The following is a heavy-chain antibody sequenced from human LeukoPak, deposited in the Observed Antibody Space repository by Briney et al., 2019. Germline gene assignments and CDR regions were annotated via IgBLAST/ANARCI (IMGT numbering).Heavy chain of an antibody. Sequence: SETLSLTCTVSGGSISSYYWSWIRQPPGKGLEWIGYIYYSGDTNYSPPLKSRVTISVDTSKNQFSLKLSSVTAADTAVYYCARCRYIKYGMDVWGQGTTVTVSS. D-gene: IGHD5-18*01. CDR2: IYYSGDT. CDR3: ARCRYIKYGMDV. V-gene: IGHV4-59*01. J-gene: IGHJ6*02. CDR1: GGSISSYY.